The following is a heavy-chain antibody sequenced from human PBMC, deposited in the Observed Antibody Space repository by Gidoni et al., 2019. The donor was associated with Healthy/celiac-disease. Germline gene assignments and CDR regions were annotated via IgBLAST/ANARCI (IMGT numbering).Heavy chain of an antibody. CDR2: IYWNDDK. V-gene: IGHV2-5*01. Sequence: QITLKESGPTLVKPTQTLTLTCTFSGFSLSTSGVGVGWIRQPPGKALEWLALIYWNDDKRYSPSLKSRLTITKDTSKNQVVLTMTNMDPVDTATYYCAHSKIAAAGTRYYYYYGMDVWGQGTTVTVSS. D-gene: IGHD6-13*01. CDR1: GFSLSTSGVG. J-gene: IGHJ6*02. CDR3: AHSKIAAAGTRYYYYYGMDV.